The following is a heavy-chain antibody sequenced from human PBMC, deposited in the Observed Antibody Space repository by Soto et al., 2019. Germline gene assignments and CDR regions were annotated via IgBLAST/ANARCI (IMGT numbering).Heavy chain of an antibody. Sequence: ASVKDSCKASNYTFSSFVINWMRQAAGQGVEWMGWINPHSDNLNYAQSFQGRLTMTTDTSTNTPYMELRRLTSSGTAVYYFDRDPDYIGSNDQVSYFDTWGQGTLVTVSS. CDR2: INPHSDNL. CDR1: NYTFSSFV. V-gene: IGHV1-18*01. D-gene: IGHD1-26*01. CDR3: DRDPDYIGSNDQVSYFDT. J-gene: IGHJ4*02.